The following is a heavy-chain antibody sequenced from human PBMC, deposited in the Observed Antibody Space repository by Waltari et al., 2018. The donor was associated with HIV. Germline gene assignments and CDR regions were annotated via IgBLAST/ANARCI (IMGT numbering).Heavy chain of an antibody. CDR1: GDRFTTYF. J-gene: IGHJ4*01. Sequence: QTLLLQSASQVKTPGASVTLSCKSSGDRFTTYFLYWLWQAPGQGFEWLGRINPDSGDTTYSQTFQTRVTMTRDTASASTYMELTRLTSADTAMYFCARGEDISLTHLPPGFRLEFWGHGTLVTVSS. D-gene: IGHD2-15*01. CDR3: ARGEDISLTHLPPGFRLEF. V-gene: IGHV1-2*06. CDR2: INPDSGDT.